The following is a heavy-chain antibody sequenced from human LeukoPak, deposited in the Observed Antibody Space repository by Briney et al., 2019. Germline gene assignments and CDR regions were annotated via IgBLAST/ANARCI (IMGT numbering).Heavy chain of an antibody. Sequence: GGSLRLSCAASGFTFDDYGMHWVRQAPGKGLEWVSGISWNSGTVVYADSVRGRFTISRDNAKNSVYLQMNSPKAEDTALYYCAKGGYSSGWYGDHWGQGTLVTASS. CDR2: ISWNSGTV. J-gene: IGHJ4*02. D-gene: IGHD6-19*01. V-gene: IGHV3-9*01. CDR1: GFTFDDYG. CDR3: AKGGYSSGWYGDH.